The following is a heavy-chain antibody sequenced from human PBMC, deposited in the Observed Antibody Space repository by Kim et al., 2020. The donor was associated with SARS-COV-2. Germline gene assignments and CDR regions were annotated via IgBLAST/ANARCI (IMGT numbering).Heavy chain of an antibody. CDR2: IKSKTDGGTT. CDR3: TTDPTPGYCSGGSCDLYGDYEGTDAFDI. V-gene: IGHV3-15*01. CDR1: GFTFSNAW. Sequence: LSLTCAASGFTFSNAWMSWVRQAPGKGLEWVGRIKSKTDGGTTDYAAPVKGRFTISRDDSKNTLYLQMNSLKTEDTAGYYCTTDPTPGYCSGGSCDLYGDYEGTDAFDIWGQGTMVTVSS. J-gene: IGHJ3*02. D-gene: IGHD2-15*01.